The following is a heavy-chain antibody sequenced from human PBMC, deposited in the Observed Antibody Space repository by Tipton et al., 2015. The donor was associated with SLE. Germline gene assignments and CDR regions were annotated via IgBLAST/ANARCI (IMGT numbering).Heavy chain of an antibody. CDR1: GGSISSSSYY. CDR2: IYYSGST. CDR3: ARHGVDILTGYFRWFDP. Sequence: TLSLTCTVSGGSISSSSYYWGWIRQPPGKGLEWIGSIYYSGSTYYNPSLKSRVTISVDTSKNQFSLKLSSVTAADTAVYYCARHGVDILTGYFRWFDPWCQGTLVTVSS. D-gene: IGHD3-9*01. V-gene: IGHV4-39*01. J-gene: IGHJ5*02.